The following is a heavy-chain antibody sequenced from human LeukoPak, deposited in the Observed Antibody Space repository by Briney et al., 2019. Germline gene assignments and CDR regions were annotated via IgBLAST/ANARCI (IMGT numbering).Heavy chain of an antibody. D-gene: IGHD3-10*01. Sequence: PSETLSLTCAVYGGSFSGYYWSWIRQPPGKGLEWIGEINHSGSTNYNPSLKSRVTISVDTSKNQFSLKLSSVTAADTAVYYCARPYYYGSGSYVGWGQGTLVTVSS. CDR3: ARPYYYGSGSYVG. CDR1: GGSFSGYY. J-gene: IGHJ4*02. V-gene: IGHV4-34*01. CDR2: INHSGST.